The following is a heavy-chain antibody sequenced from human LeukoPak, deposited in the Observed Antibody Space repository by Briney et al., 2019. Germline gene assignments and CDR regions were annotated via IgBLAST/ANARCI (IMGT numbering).Heavy chain of an antibody. Sequence: ASVKVSCKASGYTFTGYYMHWVRQAPGQGLEWMGWINPNSGGTNYAQKFQGRVTMTRDTSISTAYMELSRLRSDDTAVYYCARDPSEWSGTSCPDYWGQGTLVTVSS. CDR2: INPNSGGT. V-gene: IGHV1-2*02. D-gene: IGHD2-2*01. J-gene: IGHJ4*02. CDR1: GYTFTGYY. CDR3: ARDPSEWSGTSCPDY.